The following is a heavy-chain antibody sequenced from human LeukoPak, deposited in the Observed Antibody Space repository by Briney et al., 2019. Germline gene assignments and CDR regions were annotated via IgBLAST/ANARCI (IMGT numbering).Heavy chain of an antibody. J-gene: IGHJ5*02. CDR2: IYYSGST. V-gene: IGHV4-39*01. Sequence: SETLSLTCTVFGGSISSSSYSWGWIRQPPGKGLEWIGSIYYSGSTYYNPSLKSRVTISVDTSKNQFSLKLSSVTAADTAVYYCATYYYDSSGYYPFDPWGQGTLVTVSS. D-gene: IGHD3-22*01. CDR1: GGSISSSSYS. CDR3: ATYYYDSSGYYPFDP.